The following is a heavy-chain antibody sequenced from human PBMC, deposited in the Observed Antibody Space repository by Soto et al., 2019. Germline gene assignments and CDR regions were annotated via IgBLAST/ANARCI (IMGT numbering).Heavy chain of an antibody. J-gene: IGHJ6*02. CDR3: AKVGLEAKVTSKYGMDV. V-gene: IGHV3-23*01. Sequence: EVQLLESGGGLVQPGGSLRLSCAASGFTFSSYAMSWVRHAPGKGLEWVSAISGSGGSTYYADSVKGRFTISRDNSKNTLYLQTNSLRAEDKAVSYCAKVGLEAKVTSKYGMDVWGQGTTVTVSS. CDR1: GFTFSSYA. CDR2: ISGSGGST. D-gene: IGHD4-17*01.